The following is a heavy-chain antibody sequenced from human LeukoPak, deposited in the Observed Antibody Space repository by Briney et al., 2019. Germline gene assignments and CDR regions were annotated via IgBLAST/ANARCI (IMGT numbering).Heavy chain of an antibody. V-gene: IGHV4-59*01. D-gene: IGHD2-2*01. CDR1: GGSIRSYY. CDR2: IYYSGST. CDR3: ARGVYCSSTSCYHYYYYYMDV. J-gene: IGHJ6*03. Sequence: SETLSLTCTVSGGSIRSYYWSWIRQSPGKGLEWIGYIYYSGSTNYNPSLKSRVTISVDTSKNQFSLKLSSVTAADTAVYYCARGVYCSSTSCYHYYYYYMDVWGKGTTVTVSS.